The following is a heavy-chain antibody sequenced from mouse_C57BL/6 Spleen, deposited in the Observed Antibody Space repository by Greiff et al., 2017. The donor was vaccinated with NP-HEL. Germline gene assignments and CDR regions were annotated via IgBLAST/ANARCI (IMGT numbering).Heavy chain of an antibody. V-gene: IGHV1-80*01. CDR3: ARMSYDGYPYYFDY. D-gene: IGHD2-3*01. Sequence: QVQLQQSGAELVKPGASVKISCKASGYAFSSYWMNWVKQRPGKGLEWIGQIYPGDGDTNYNGKFKGKATLTADKSSSTAYMQLSSLTSEDAAIYICARMSYDGYPYYFDYWGQGTTLTVSS. J-gene: IGHJ2*01. CDR1: GYAFSSYW. CDR2: IYPGDGDT.